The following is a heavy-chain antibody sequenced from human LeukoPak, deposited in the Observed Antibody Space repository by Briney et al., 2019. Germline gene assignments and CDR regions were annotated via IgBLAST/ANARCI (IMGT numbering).Heavy chain of an antibody. CDR3: ARTSDFWSGYHDY. Sequence: SETLSLTCAVYGGSFSGYYWSWIRQPPGKGLEWIGEINHSGSTNYNPSLKSRVTISVDASKNQFSLKLSSVTAADTAVYYCARTSDFWSGYHDYWGQGTLVTVSS. V-gene: IGHV4-34*01. CDR2: INHSGST. D-gene: IGHD3-3*01. CDR1: GGSFSGYY. J-gene: IGHJ4*02.